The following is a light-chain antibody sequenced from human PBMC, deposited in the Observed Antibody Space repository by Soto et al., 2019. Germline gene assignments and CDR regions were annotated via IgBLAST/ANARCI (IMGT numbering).Light chain of an antibody. CDR2: DAS. Sequence: DIPMTPPPSSLSASVGAIVTITCQTSQDMSNYLNWYQEKPGKAPNLLIYDASNLETRVPSRFSGSGSGPDFTFTISNLQPKDIARYYCQQYDNIPLTFDGGTKVEIK. CDR3: QQYDNIPLT. J-gene: IGKJ4*01. V-gene: IGKV1-33*01. CDR1: QDMSNY.